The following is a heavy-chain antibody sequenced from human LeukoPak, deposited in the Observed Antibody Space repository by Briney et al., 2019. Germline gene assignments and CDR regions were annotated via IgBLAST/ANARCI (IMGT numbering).Heavy chain of an antibody. D-gene: IGHD7-27*01. J-gene: IGHJ4*02. Sequence: GGSLRLSCAASGFTFSSYGMHWVRQAPGKGLEWVAFIRYDGSNKYYADSVKGRFTISRDNSKNTLYLQMNSLRAEDTAVYYCAKGATRNWGPGDYWGQGTLVTVSS. CDR2: IRYDGSNK. V-gene: IGHV3-30*02. CDR1: GFTFSSYG. CDR3: AKGATRNWGPGDY.